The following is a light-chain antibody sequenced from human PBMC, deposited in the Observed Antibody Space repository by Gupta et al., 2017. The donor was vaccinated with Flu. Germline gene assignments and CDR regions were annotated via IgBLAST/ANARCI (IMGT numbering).Light chain of an antibody. CDR3: RQGLQAPYT. Sequence: VTAGEPASSYCSWSQSPGQSSGYIYLGWYHQKPGQSPQLLMYLGSKRAYGVPDRFSASGSGTDFTLKISTVEGGDVGVYYCRQGLQAPYTFGQGTKLKIK. CDR2: LGS. CDR1: QSPGQSSGYIY. V-gene: IGKV2-28*01. J-gene: IGKJ2*01.